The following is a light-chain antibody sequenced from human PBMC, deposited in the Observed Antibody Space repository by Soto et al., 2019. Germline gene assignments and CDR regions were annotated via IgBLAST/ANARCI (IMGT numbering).Light chain of an antibody. Sequence: QPVLTQSSSACASLGSSVKLTCTLNSGYVSYIVAWHQLKPGKAPRYLMKLEGTGRYNKGSGVPDRFSGSSSGPDRYLIISNLQSEDEADYYCETWANNVWVFGGGTKLTVL. J-gene: IGLJ3*02. CDR2: LEGTGRY. V-gene: IGLV4-60*03. CDR1: SGYVSYI. CDR3: ETWANNVWV.